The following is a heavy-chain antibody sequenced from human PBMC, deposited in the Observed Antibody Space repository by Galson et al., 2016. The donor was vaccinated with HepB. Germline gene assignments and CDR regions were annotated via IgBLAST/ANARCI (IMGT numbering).Heavy chain of an antibody. CDR1: GFTFSSYG. Sequence: SLRLSCAASGFTFSSYGMHWVRQAPGKGLEWVAVIWYDGSNKYYADSVKGRFTNSRDNSKNTLYPQMNSLRAEDTAVYYCARDWAARGSSPSYGMDVWGKGTTVTVSS. V-gene: IGHV3-33*01. CDR3: ARDWAARGSSPSYGMDV. CDR2: IWYDGSNK. D-gene: IGHD6-6*01. J-gene: IGHJ6*04.